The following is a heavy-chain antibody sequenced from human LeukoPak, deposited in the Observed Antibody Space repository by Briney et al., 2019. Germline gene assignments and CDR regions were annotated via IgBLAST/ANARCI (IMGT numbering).Heavy chain of an antibody. CDR2: INPSGGST. J-gene: IGHJ5*02. CDR3: ARDWGNRNWFDP. D-gene: IGHD3-16*01. V-gene: IGHV1-46*01. Sequence: ASVKVSRKASGYTFTSYYMHWVRQAPGQGLEWMGIINPSGGSTSYAQKFQGRVTMTRDTSTSTVYMELSSLRSEDTAVYYCARDWGNRNWFDPWGQGTLVTVSS. CDR1: GYTFTSYY.